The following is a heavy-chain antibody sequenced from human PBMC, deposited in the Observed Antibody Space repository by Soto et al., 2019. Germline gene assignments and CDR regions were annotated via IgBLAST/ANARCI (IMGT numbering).Heavy chain of an antibody. V-gene: IGHV3-23*01. CDR1: GFTLTRSA. D-gene: IGHD4-17*01. CDR2: ISAGGGGT. J-gene: IGHJ5*01. CDR3: AKDLSRWPHYAFDS. Sequence: GGSLRLSCAGSGFTLTRSAVSWVRQAPGKGLEWVSGISAGGGGTYYADSVKGRFTISRDVAKNTVYLQMNGLRPEDTAVYYCAKDLSRWPHYAFDSWGQGTLVTVSS.